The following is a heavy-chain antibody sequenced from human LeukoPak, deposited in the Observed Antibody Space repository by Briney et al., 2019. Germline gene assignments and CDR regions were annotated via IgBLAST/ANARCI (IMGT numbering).Heavy chain of an antibody. CDR1: GGSISSSSYY. Sequence: TSETLSLTCTVSGGSISSSSYYWGWIRQPPGKGLEWIGSIYYSGSTYYNPSLKSRVTISVDTSKNQFSLKLSSVTAADTAIYYCARHPYSGGNYPFGSWGQGILVTVSS. CDR2: IYYSGST. J-gene: IGHJ4*02. V-gene: IGHV4-39*01. CDR3: ARHPYSGGNYPFGS. D-gene: IGHD1-26*01.